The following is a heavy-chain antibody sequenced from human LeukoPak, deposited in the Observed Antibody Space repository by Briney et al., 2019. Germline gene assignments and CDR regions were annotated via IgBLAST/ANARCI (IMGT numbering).Heavy chain of an antibody. CDR2: ISSSSSTI. V-gene: IGHV3-48*01. CDR1: GFTFSSYS. J-gene: IGHJ4*02. CDR3: ARVSYDFWSGYYTDY. D-gene: IGHD3-3*01. Sequence: SGGSLRLSCAASGFTFSSYSMNWVRQAPGKGLEWVSYISSSSSTIYYADSVKGRFTISRDNAKNSLYLQMHSLRAEDTAVYYCARVSYDFWSGYYTDYWGQGTLVTVSS.